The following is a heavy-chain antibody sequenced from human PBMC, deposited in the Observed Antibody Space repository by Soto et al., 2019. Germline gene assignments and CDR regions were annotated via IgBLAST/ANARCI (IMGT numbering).Heavy chain of an antibody. CDR3: AKGPPSSRVGLSALDS. CDR2: ISRDGGST. J-gene: IGHJ4*02. D-gene: IGHD1-26*01. V-gene: IGHV3-43*01. Sequence: GGSLRLSCAASGFTFDDYTMHWVRQAPGKGLEWVSLISRDGGSTYYADSVRGRFTISRDNSKNSLYLQMNSLTTEDTALYYCAKGPPSSRVGLSALDSWGQGILVTVSS. CDR1: GFTFDDYT.